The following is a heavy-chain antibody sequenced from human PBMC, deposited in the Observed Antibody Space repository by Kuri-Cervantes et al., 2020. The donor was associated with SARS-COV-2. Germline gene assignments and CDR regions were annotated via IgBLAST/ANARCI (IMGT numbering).Heavy chain of an antibody. CDR1: GFTFSSYA. D-gene: IGHD2-2*01. CDR3: ARDGGYCTLTTCYSYWYFDL. Sequence: GESLKISGAASGFTFSSYAMSWVRQAPGKGLEWVSAISGSGGSTYYADSVKGRFTISRDNAKNSLYLQMNSLRAEDTAVYYCARDGGYCTLTTCYSYWYFDLWGRGTLVTVSS. CDR2: ISGSGGST. J-gene: IGHJ2*01. V-gene: IGHV3-23*01.